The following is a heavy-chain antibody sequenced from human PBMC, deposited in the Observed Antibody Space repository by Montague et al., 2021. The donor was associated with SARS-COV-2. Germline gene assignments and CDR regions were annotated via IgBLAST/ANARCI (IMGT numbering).Heavy chain of an antibody. CDR2: IHHGGST. V-gene: IGHV4-34*01. D-gene: IGHD3-10*01. J-gene: IGHJ6*03. CDR1: GGSFSTYS. Sequence: ETLSLTCAVHGGSFSTYSWNWIRQPPGKGLEWIGEIHHGGSTNYNPSLKSRVTISADTSKNQFSLKLTSVAAADTAVYYCARLGDGVVPSPILGVGPYYSCYYMDVWGKGTTVTVSS. CDR3: ARLGDGVVPSPILGVGPYYSCYYMDV.